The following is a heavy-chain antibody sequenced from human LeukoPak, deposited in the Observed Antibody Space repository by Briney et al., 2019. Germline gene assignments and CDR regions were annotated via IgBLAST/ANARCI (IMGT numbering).Heavy chain of an antibody. CDR3: ARRWNYGRNYYIDV. J-gene: IGHJ6*03. V-gene: IGHV4-34*01. Sequence: PSETLSLTCAVSGGSFSNNYWCWIRQPPGEGLEWIGEINDSGRINYNPSLLSRVTVSVDPSKNQFSLSLTSVTATDTAVYYCARRWNYGRNYYIDVWGKGATVSGS. CDR1: GGSFSNNY. D-gene: IGHD1-7*01. CDR2: INDSGRI.